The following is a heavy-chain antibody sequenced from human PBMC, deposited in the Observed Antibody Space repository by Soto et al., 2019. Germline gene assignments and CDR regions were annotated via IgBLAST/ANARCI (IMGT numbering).Heavy chain of an antibody. Sequence: SETLSLTCAVYGGSFSGYYWSWIRQPPGKGLEWIGEINHSGSTNYNPSLKSRVTISVDTSKNQFSLKLSSVTAADTAVYYCASVPVWIVGATPQLEWAEYFQHWGQGTLVTVSS. D-gene: IGHD1-26*01. CDR3: ASVPVWIVGATPQLEWAEYFQH. CDR1: GGSFSGYY. CDR2: INHSGST. V-gene: IGHV4-34*01. J-gene: IGHJ1*01.